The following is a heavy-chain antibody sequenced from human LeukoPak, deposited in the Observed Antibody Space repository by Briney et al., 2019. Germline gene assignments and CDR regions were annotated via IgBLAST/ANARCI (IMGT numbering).Heavy chain of an antibody. J-gene: IGHJ5*02. CDR3: ACRDLTSTWSFP. CDR1: GYSFTSYW. V-gene: IGHV5-51*01. CDR2: IYPGDLRV. Sequence: GESLKISCQGFGYSFTSYWIDWVRQMPGKGMEWMGVIYPGDLRVRYNPSFQGQVTISIDKSINTAYLQWVSLRASDSAMYYCACRDLTSTWSFPWGQGTLVTVSS. D-gene: IGHD6-13*01.